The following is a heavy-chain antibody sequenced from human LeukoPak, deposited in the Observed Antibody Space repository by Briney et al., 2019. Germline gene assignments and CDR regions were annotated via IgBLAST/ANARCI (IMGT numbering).Heavy chain of an antibody. V-gene: IGHV4-39*01. D-gene: IGHD5-18*01. CDR2: IYYSGST. CDR1: GGSISSSSYY. J-gene: IGHJ4*02. Sequence: SETLSLTCTVSGGSISSSSYYWGWIRQPPGKGLEWIGSIYYSGSTYYNPSLKSRVTISVDTSKNQFSLKLSSGTAADTAVYYCARRKDTATDYWGQGTLVTVSS. CDR3: ARRKDTATDY.